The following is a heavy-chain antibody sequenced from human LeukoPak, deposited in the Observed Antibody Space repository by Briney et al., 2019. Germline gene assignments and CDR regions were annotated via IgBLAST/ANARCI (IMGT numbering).Heavy chain of an antibody. J-gene: IGHJ4*02. CDR1: GFTFSSHG. CDR2: ISPNGVIT. CDR3: GSPRRGY. V-gene: IGHV3-23*01. Sequence: GGTLRLSCAASGFTFSSHGMNWVRQAPGKGLEWVSGISPNGVITYYADSVKGRFTISRDNAKNSLYLQMTSLRAEDTAVYLCGSPRRGYWGQGTLVIVSS.